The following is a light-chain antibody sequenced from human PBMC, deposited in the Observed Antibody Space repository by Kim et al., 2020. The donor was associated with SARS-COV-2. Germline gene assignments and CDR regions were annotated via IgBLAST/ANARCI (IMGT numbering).Light chain of an antibody. CDR1: NNDIGIYDY. Sequence: QSALTQPASVSGSPGQSIFISCTGTNNDIGIYDYVSWYQQHPGKAPKLMIYDVTSRPSGVSDRFSGSKSGNTASLTISGLQAEDEAYYYCSSYTTTSSWVVGGGTQLTVL. J-gene: IGLJ3*02. V-gene: IGLV2-14*03. CDR3: SSYTTTSSWV. CDR2: DVT.